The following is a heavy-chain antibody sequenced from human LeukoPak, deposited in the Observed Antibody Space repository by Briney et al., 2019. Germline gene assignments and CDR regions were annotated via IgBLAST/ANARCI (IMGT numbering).Heavy chain of an antibody. Sequence: PGGSLRLSCAVSGFTFDDYAMHWVRQAPGKGLEWVSGISWNSGSIGYADSVKGRFTISRDNAKNSLYLQMNSLRAEDTAVYYCAKEVLSELSADAFDIWGQGTMVTVSS. J-gene: IGHJ3*02. D-gene: IGHD1-14*01. V-gene: IGHV3-9*01. CDR1: GFTFDDYA. CDR3: AKEVLSELSADAFDI. CDR2: ISWNSGSI.